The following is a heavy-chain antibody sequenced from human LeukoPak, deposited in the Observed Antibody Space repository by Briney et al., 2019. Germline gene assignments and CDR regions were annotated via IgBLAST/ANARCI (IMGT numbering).Heavy chain of an antibody. CDR2: IYYSGST. CDR3: ARGGIAAVLDY. D-gene: IGHD6-25*01. J-gene: IGHJ4*02. V-gene: IGHV4-59*01. CDR1: GGSISPYY. Sequence: PSETLSLTCTVSGGSISPYYWSWIRQPPGKGLEWIGYIYYSGSTNYNPSLKSRVTISVDTSKNQFSLKLSSVTAADTAVYYCARGGIAAVLDYWGQGTLVTVSS.